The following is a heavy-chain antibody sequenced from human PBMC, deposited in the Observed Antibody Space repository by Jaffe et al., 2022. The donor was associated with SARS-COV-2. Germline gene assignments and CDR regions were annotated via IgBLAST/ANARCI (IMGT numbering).Heavy chain of an antibody. V-gene: IGHV3-33*01. J-gene: IGHJ6*02. D-gene: IGHD5-18*01. CDR3: ARAPEGYSYGMDV. CDR1: GFTFSSYG. Sequence: QVQLVESGGGVVQPGRSLRLSCAASGFTFSSYGMHWVRQAPGKGLEWVAVIWYDGSNKYYADSVKGRFTISRDNSKNTLYLQMNSLRAEDTAVYYCARAPEGYSYGMDVWGQGTTVTVSS. CDR2: IWYDGSNK.